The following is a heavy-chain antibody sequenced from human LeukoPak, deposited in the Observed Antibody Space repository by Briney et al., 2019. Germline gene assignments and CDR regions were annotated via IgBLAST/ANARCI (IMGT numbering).Heavy chain of an antibody. V-gene: IGHV1-3*01. D-gene: IGHD1-26*01. CDR2: INAGNGNT. J-gene: IGHJ6*02. CDR3: AREEPELPPYGMDV. Sequence: ASVKVSCKASGYTFTTYAIHWVRQAPGQRLEWMGWINAGNGNTKYPQKFQGRVTITRDTSASTAYMELSSLRSEDTAVYYCAREEPELPPYGMDVWGQGTTVTVSS. CDR1: GYTFTTYA.